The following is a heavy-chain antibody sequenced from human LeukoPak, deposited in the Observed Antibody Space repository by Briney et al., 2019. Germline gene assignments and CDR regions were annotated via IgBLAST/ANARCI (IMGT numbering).Heavy chain of an antibody. D-gene: IGHD6-6*01. Sequence: GGSLRLSCAASGFTFSSYAMHWVRQAPGKGLEWVAVISYDGSNKYYADSVKGRFTISRDNSKNTLYLQMNSLRAEDTAVYHCARGLEYSSSSDYWGQGTLVTVSS. J-gene: IGHJ4*02. CDR1: GFTFSSYA. CDR3: ARGLEYSSSSDY. CDR2: ISYDGSNK. V-gene: IGHV3-30-3*01.